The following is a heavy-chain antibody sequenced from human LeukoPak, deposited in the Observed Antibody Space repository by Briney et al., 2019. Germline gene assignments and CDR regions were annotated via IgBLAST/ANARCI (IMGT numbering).Heavy chain of an antibody. J-gene: IGHJ6*02. Sequence: SGGSLRLSCAASGFTFDDYAMHWVRHAPGKGLEWVSGISWNSGSIGYADSVKGRFTISRDNAKNSLYLQMNSLRAEDTALYYCAKDIESGSYYNIHYGMDVWGQGTTVTVSS. CDR2: ISWNSGSI. CDR1: GFTFDDYA. CDR3: AKDIESGSYYNIHYGMDV. D-gene: IGHD3-10*01. V-gene: IGHV3-9*01.